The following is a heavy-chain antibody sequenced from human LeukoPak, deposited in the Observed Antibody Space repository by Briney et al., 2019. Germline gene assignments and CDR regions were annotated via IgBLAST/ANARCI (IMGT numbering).Heavy chain of an antibody. V-gene: IGHV3-74*01. D-gene: IGHD2-21*02. Sequence: PGGSLRLSCAASGFDFSSNWMHWVRHAPGQGLVWVSRIKGDGISTNYADSVKGRFTISRDIAKNTLYLQMNSLRAEDTAVYYCARDRSTANGHCAGDNCYAELGRGQGTLVTVSS. CDR2: IKGDGIST. J-gene: IGHJ4*02. CDR1: GFDFSSNW. CDR3: ARDRSTANGHCAGDNCYAELG.